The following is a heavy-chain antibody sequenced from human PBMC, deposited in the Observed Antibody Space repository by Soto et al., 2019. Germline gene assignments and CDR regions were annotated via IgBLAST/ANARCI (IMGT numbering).Heavy chain of an antibody. V-gene: IGHV2-5*02. Sequence: QITLKESGPTLVKPTQPLTLTCSFSGFSLSTDGVGVGWIRQPPGKALEWLELIYWDDDKRYRPSLRSRLASTKDTSKNQVVLTINIMEPVDTATYYCALCAPPVVGVSLLHPWGQGILVTVSS. D-gene: IGHD2-15*01. CDR3: ALCAPPVVGVSLLHP. CDR1: GFSLSTDGVG. CDR2: IYWDDDK. J-gene: IGHJ5*02.